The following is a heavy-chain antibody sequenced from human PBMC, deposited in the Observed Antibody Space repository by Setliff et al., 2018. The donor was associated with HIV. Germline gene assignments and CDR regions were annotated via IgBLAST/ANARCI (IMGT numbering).Heavy chain of an antibody. V-gene: IGHV3-33*01. CDR3: ARDQTYYFDSSGYSLGY. CDR2: IWYDGSNK. Sequence: GGSLRLSCAASGFTFSSYGMHWVRQAPGKGLEWVAVIWYDGSNKYYADSVKGRFTISRDNSKNTLYLQMNSLRAEDAAVYYCARDQTYYFDSSGYSLGYWGQGTLVTVSS. D-gene: IGHD3-22*01. J-gene: IGHJ4*02. CDR1: GFTFSSYG.